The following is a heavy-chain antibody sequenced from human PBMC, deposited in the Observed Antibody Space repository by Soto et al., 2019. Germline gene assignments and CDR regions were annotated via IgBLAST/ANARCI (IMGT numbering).Heavy chain of an antibody. Sequence: QLQLQESGPGLVKPSETLSLTCTVSGGSISSSSYYWGWIRQPPGKVLEWIGSIYYSGSTYYNPSLKSRVTISVDTSKTQFSLKLSSVTAADTAVYYCARPQQQLVSHYFDYWGQGTLVTVSS. D-gene: IGHD6-13*01. J-gene: IGHJ4*02. CDR3: ARPQQQLVSHYFDY. V-gene: IGHV4-39*01. CDR1: GGSISSSSYY. CDR2: IYYSGST.